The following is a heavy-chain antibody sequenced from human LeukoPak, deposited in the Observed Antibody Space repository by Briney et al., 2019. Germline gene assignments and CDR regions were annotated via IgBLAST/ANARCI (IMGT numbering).Heavy chain of an antibody. D-gene: IGHD6-13*01. Sequence: GGSLRLSCAASGFTVSSNYMSWVRQAPGKGLEWVSVIYSGGSTYYADSVKGRFTISRDNSKNTLYLQMNSLRAEDTAVYYCARGQGLAAAGTSNFDYWGQGTLVTVSS. CDR2: IYSGGST. J-gene: IGHJ4*02. V-gene: IGHV3-66*01. CDR1: GFTVSSNY. CDR3: ARGQGLAAAGTSNFDY.